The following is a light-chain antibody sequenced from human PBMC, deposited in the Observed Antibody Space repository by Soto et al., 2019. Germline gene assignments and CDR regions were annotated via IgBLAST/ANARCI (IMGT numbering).Light chain of an antibody. Sequence: EIVLTQSPATLSFSPGERATLSCRASQSVDKYLVWYQQKPGQAPRLLIYDASSRAPGIPARFSGSGSGTDFSLTITSLEPEDFAVYYCQQRTNWPLTFGGGTKLEIK. CDR2: DAS. J-gene: IGKJ4*01. CDR1: QSVDKY. CDR3: QQRTNWPLT. V-gene: IGKV3-11*01.